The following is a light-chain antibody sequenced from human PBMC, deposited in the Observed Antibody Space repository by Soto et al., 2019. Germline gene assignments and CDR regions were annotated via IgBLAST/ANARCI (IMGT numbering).Light chain of an antibody. V-gene: IGLV2-23*01. Sequence: SALTQPASVSGSPGQSITISCTGTTSNVGTYKFVSWYQYHPGKAPKLIIYEGSKRPSGVSSRFSGSKSGNTASLTISGLQADDDGDYYCSSYAGGSSMVFGGGTKLTVL. CDR1: TSNVGTYKF. J-gene: IGLJ3*02. CDR2: EGS. CDR3: SSYAGGSSMV.